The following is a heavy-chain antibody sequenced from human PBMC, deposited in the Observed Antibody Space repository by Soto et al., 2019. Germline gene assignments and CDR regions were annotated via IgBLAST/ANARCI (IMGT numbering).Heavy chain of an antibody. J-gene: IGHJ4*02. V-gene: IGHV4-31*03. CDR1: GGSISSGGYY. CDR2: IYYSGST. Sequence: QVQLQESGPGLVKPSQTLSLTCTVSGGSISSGGYYWSWIRQHPGKGLEWIGYIYYSGSTYYNPSLKSRVTISVDTSKNQFSLKLSSVTAADTAVYYCARTLIADGYSGYDHTFDYWGQGTLVTVSS. CDR3: ARTLIADGYSGYDHTFDY. D-gene: IGHD5-12*01.